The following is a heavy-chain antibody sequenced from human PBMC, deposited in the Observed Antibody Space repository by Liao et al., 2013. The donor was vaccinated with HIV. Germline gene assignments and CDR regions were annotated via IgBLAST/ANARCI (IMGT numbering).Heavy chain of an antibody. J-gene: IGHJ6*03. V-gene: IGHV4-59*01. Sequence: QVQLQESGPGLVKSSETLSLTCTVSGGSMGGYYWSWIRQPPGKGLEYIGYIFHTGETNYSPSLKSRVTISVDTSENQFSLRLRSVTAADTAVYYCARGPGGGEYMDVWGKGTTVTVSS. CDR1: GGSMGGYY. CDR2: IFHTGET. D-gene: IGHD3-10*01. CDR3: ARGPGGGEYMDV.